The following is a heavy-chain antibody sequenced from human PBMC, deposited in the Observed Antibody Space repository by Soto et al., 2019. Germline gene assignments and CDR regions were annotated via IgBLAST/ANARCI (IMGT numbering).Heavy chain of an antibody. D-gene: IGHD3-16*01. Sequence: PSETLSLTCTVSGGSISSYYWSWIRQPPGKGLEWIGNIYYSGSTNYNPSLQSRVTISVDTSKNQFSLKLSSVTAADTAVYYCVSGGSEYYFESWGQGTLVTVSS. J-gene: IGHJ4*02. CDR3: VSGGSEYYFES. V-gene: IGHV4-59*01. CDR2: IYYSGST. CDR1: GGSISSYY.